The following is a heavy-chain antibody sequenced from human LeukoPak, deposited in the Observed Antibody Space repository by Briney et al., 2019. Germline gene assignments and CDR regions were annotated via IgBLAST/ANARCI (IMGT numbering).Heavy chain of an antibody. V-gene: IGHV3-66*01. J-gene: IGHJ4*02. Sequence: GGSLRLSCAGSGFVVSSNYMSWVRQAAGKGLEWVSVIYGSSRTYYADSVKGRFTISRDNSKNTVYLQMDSLRAEDTAVYYCARDRADGYNYGDYFDNWGQGTLVTVSS. CDR3: ARDRADGYNYGDYFDN. CDR1: GFVVSSNY. D-gene: IGHD5-18*01. CDR2: IYGSSRT.